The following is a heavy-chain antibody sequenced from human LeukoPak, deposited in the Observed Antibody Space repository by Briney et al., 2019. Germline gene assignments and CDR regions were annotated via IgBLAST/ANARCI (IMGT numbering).Heavy chain of an antibody. J-gene: IGHJ4*02. CDR3: ARDLRASSSWAGELDY. CDR2: ISGSGGST. V-gene: IGHV3-23*01. D-gene: IGHD6-6*01. Sequence: GGSLRLSCAASGFTFSSYAMSWVRQAPGKGLEWVSAISGSGGSTYYADSVKGRFTISRDNSKNTLYLQMNSLRAEDTAVYYCARDLRASSSWAGELDYWGQGTLVTVSS. CDR1: GFTFSSYA.